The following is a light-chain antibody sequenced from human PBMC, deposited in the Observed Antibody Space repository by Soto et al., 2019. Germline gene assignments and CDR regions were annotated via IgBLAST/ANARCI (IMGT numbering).Light chain of an antibody. CDR2: DTS. Sequence: EIVLTQSPATLSLSPGERATLSCRASQSVGGFLAWYQQKSGQAPRLLIYDTSTRATGIPARFSGSGSGTDFTLTISILEPEDFAIYHCQHRSNWPPMYTFGQGTKLEIK. V-gene: IGKV3-11*01. CDR1: QSVGGF. J-gene: IGKJ2*01. CDR3: QHRSNWPPMYT.